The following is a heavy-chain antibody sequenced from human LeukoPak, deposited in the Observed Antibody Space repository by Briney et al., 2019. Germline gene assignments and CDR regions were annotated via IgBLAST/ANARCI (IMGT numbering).Heavy chain of an antibody. CDR2: SYHSGST. CDR1: GGSISNSNW. V-gene: IGHV4-4*02. CDR3: ARTRTSCYSFCPFDV. J-gene: IGHJ3*01. Sequence: PSETLSLTCAVSGGSISNSNWWSWVRPPPGKGVEWIGESYHSGSTNYNQSPKSRLTIPVDKSKLQFSLKLTSVTAAYTAVYYCARTRTSCYSFCPFDVWGQGTMVTVSS. D-gene: IGHD2-2*02.